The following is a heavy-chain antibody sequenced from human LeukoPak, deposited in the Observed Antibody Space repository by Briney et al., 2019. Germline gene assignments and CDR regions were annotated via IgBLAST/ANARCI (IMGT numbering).Heavy chain of an antibody. CDR3: AAQHQLVNTFDI. CDR2: VYYTGTT. CDR1: GGSIRKYY. J-gene: IGHJ3*02. D-gene: IGHD6-6*01. V-gene: IGHV4-59*07. Sequence: SDTLSLLCTVCGGSIRKYYWRWLRQPPGKGLECIGYVYYTGTTKYSPSLKSRVTLSLDTSKNQFSLKLSSVTATDAAVYYCAAQHQLVNTFDIWGQGTVITVSS.